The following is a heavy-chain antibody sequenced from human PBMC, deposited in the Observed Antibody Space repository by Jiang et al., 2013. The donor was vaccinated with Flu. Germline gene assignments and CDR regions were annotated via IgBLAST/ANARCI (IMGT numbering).Heavy chain of an antibody. Sequence: VQLVESGGGLVKPGGSLRLSCAASGFSFSSYTMNWVRQAPGKGLEWVSSISSAGSYIYYVDSLKGRFTISRDNAKNSVYLQMNSLRVEDTAVYYCARDDPYSSSSDGFDIWGPRDNGHRLF. CDR2: ISSAGSYI. V-gene: IGHV3-21*06. D-gene: IGHD6-6*01. CDR1: GFSFSSYT. CDR3: ARDDPYSSSSDGFDI. J-gene: IGHJ3*02.